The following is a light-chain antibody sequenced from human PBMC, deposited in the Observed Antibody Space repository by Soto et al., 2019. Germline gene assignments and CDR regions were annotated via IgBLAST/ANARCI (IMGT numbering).Light chain of an antibody. V-gene: IGLV2-23*02. CDR2: EVN. Sequence: QSALTQPASVSGSPGQSITISCTGTSSDVGAYNRVSWYQQHPGKAPKLVIFEVNKRPSVVSNRFSGSKSGNTASLTVSGLQAEDEGDYYCCSYGGRRSFWVLGGGTKLTVL. J-gene: IGLJ3*02. CDR3: CSYGGRRSFWV. CDR1: SSDVGAYNR.